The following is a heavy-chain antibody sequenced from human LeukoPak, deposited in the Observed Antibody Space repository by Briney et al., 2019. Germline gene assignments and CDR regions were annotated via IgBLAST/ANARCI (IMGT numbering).Heavy chain of an antibody. D-gene: IGHD3-10*01. J-gene: IGHJ4*02. Sequence: GGSLRLSCSASGFPFSSYAMHWVRQAPGKGLEYVSAISDSGGSTYYADSVKGRFTISRDNSKNTLYLQMNSLRAEDTAVYYCAKTVGSGEYFDYWGQGTLVTVSS. CDR2: ISDSGGST. V-gene: IGHV3-64*04. CDR3: AKTVGSGEYFDY. CDR1: GFPFSSYA.